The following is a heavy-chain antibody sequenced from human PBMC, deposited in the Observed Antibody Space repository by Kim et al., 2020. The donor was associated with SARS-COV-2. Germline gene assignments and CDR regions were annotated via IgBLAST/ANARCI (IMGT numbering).Heavy chain of an antibody. CDR3: ARSHRITMVRGVITTFDY. D-gene: IGHD3-10*01. CDR1: GGSFSGYY. CDR2: INHSGST. Sequence: ETLSLTCAVYGGSFSGYYWSWIRQPPGKGLEWIGEINHSGSTNYNPSLKSRVTISVDTSKNQFSLKLSSVTAADTAVYYCARSHRITMVRGVITTFDY. V-gene: IGHV4-34*01. J-gene: IGHJ4*01.